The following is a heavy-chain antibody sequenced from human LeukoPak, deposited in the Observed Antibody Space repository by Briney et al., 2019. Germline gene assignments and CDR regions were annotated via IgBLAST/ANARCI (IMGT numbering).Heavy chain of an antibody. CDR3: ARLTYYYDSSGYPTLY. CDR2: ISHSGST. J-gene: IGHJ4*02. Sequence: SQTLSLTCTVSGGSISSGSYYWSWIRQPAGQGLEWIGRISHSGSTNYNPSLKSLVTISVDTSKNQFSLKLSPVTAADTAVYYWARLTYYYDSSGYPTLYWGQGTLVTVSS. D-gene: IGHD3-22*01. CDR1: GGSISSGSYY. V-gene: IGHV4-61*02.